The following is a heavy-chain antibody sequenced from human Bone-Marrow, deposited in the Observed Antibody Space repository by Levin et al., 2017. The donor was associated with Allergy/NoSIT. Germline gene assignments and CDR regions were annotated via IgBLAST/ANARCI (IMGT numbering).Heavy chain of an antibody. J-gene: IGHJ6*03. Sequence: NASETLSLTCAVSGGSLRGHYWSWIRQAPGKGLEWMGYILYRGSTTYNSSLKSRVTIAADTSKNQFSLSLTSVTAADTAVYYCARIPGRDYGEYWRPEHYNMDVWGQGTTVTVFS. CDR2: ILYRGST. D-gene: IGHD4/OR15-4a*01. CDR1: GGSLRGHY. V-gene: IGHV4-59*11. CDR3: ARIPGRDYGEYWRPEHYNMDV.